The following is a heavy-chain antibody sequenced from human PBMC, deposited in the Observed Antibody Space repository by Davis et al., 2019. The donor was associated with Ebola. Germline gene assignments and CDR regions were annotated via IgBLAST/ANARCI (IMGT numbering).Heavy chain of an antibody. J-gene: IGHJ4*02. CDR2: IYYSGST. CDR1: GGSISSGGYY. Sequence: PSEPLSLTCTVSGGSISSGGYYWSWIRQHPGKGLEWIGSIYYSGSTYYNPSLKSRVTISVDTSKNQFSLKLSSVTAADTAVYYCARARFREFPFDYWGQGTLVTVSS. V-gene: IGHV4-31*03. D-gene: IGHD3-10*01. CDR3: ARARFREFPFDY.